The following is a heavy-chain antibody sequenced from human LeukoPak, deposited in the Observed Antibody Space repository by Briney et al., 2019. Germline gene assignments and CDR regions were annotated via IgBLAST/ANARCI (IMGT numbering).Heavy chain of an antibody. D-gene: IGHD3-10*01. CDR1: GYTFTGYY. CDR2: INPNSGGT. Sequence: RASVKVSCKASGYTFTGYYMHWVRQAPGQGLEWMGWINPNSGGTNYAQKFQGWVTMTRDTSISTAYMELSRLRSDDTAVYYCARDGVLLWFGELYAFDIWGQGTMVTVSS. J-gene: IGHJ3*02. CDR3: ARDGVLLWFGELYAFDI. V-gene: IGHV1-2*04.